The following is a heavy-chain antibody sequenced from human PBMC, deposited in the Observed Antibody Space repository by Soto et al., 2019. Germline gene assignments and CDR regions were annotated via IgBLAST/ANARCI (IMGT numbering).Heavy chain of an antibody. V-gene: IGHV1-46*01. CDR3: ARENVVFWVGKTLYWAYGMDV. J-gene: IGHJ6*02. CDR2: INPSDGST. Sequence: QVQLVQSGPEVKKPGASVKLSCKASGYTFTTYYVHWVRQAPGQGLEWMGIINPSDGSTNYAQKFQGRVTMTRDTSTGTVFMDLSSLRSEDTAVYYCARENVVFWVGKTLYWAYGMDVWGRGTTVTVSS. D-gene: IGHD2-8*02. CDR1: GYTFTTYY.